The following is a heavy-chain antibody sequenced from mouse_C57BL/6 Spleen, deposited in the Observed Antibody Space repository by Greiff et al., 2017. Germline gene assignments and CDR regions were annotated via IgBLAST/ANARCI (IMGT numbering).Heavy chain of an antibody. D-gene: IGHD1-1*01. CDR3: ARPPYYYGSSYNY. J-gene: IGHJ2*01. CDR2: IHPNSGNT. CDR1: GYTFTSYW. Sequence: VQLQQPGAELVKPGASVKLSCKASGYTFTSYWMHWVKQRPGQGLEWIGMIHPNSGNTNYNEKFTSKATLTVDKSSSTAYMKLSSLTSEDSAVYYWARPPYYYGSSYNYWGQGTTLTVSS. V-gene: IGHV1-64*01.